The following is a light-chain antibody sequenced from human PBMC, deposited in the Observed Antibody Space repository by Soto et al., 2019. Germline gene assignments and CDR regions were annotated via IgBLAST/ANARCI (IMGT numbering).Light chain of an antibody. CDR2: AAS. V-gene: IGKV1-27*01. CDR3: QKYNTASYN. CDR1: QGISTY. Sequence: DIQMTQSPSSLSASVGDRVTITCRASQGISTYLAWYQQKPGKVPKLLIYAASTLQSGVPSRFSGSGSGTDFTLTISSLQPEDVATYYCQKYNTASYNFGQGTKLEIK. J-gene: IGKJ2*01.